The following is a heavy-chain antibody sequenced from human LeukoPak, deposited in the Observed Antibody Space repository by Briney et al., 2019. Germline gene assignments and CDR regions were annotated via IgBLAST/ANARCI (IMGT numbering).Heavy chain of an antibody. J-gene: IGHJ5*02. CDR3: ARADIVVVPAAIPNWFDP. V-gene: IGHV4-30-2*01. Sequence: SSETLSLTCTVSGGSISSGGYYWSWIRQPPGKGLEWIGYIYHSGSTYYNPSLKSRVTISVDRSKNQFSLKLSSVTAADTAVYYCARADIVVVPAAIPNWFDPWGQGTLVTVSS. CDR1: GGSISSGGYY. D-gene: IGHD2-2*01. CDR2: IYHSGST.